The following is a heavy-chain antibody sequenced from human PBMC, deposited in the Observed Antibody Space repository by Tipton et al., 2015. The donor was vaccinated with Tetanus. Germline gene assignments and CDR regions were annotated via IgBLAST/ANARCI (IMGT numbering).Heavy chain of an antibody. CDR3: ARPLTSVAFGGFAFDV. J-gene: IGHJ3*01. Sequence: QSGPEVKKPGESLKISCKASGHNSRSYWVSWVRQMPGKGLEWMGIIYPGDSDATYNPSFQGQVTISVDRSIDTAYLQWSSLKASDTAIYYCARPLTSVAFGGFAFDVWGQGTLVTVSS. CDR2: IYPGDSDA. V-gene: IGHV5-51*01. CDR1: GHNSRSYW. D-gene: IGHD3-16*01.